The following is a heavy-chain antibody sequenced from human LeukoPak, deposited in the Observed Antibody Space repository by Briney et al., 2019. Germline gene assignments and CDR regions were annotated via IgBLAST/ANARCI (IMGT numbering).Heavy chain of an antibody. J-gene: IGHJ3*02. CDR2: IYYSGST. Sequence: SETLSLTCTVSGGSISSGDYYWSWVRQPPGKGLEWIGYIYYSGSTYYNPSLKSRVTISVDTSKNQFSLKLSSVTAADTAVYYCASSFYIVVVPAAHDAFDIWGQGTMVTVSS. D-gene: IGHD2-2*01. CDR3: ASSFYIVVVPAAHDAFDI. V-gene: IGHV4-30-4*01. CDR1: GGSISSGDYY.